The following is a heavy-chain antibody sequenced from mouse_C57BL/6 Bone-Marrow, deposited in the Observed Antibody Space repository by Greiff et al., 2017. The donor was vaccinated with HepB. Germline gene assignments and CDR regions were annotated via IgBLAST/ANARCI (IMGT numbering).Heavy chain of an antibody. CDR1: GYSITSGYD. Sequence: LPYSLPFIFKPSHSLSLTCTVTGYSITSGYDWHWIRHFPGNKLEWMGYISYSGSTNYNPSLKSRISITHDTSKNHFFLKLNSVTTEDTATYYCARGDEGPYWYFDVWGTGTTVTVSS. V-gene: IGHV3-1*01. CDR2: ISYSGST. J-gene: IGHJ1*03. D-gene: IGHD3-3*01. CDR3: ARGDEGPYWYFDV.